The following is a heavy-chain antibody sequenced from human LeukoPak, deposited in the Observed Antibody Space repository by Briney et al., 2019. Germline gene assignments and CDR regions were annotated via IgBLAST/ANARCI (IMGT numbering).Heavy chain of an antibody. CDR2: IKQDGSEK. CDR3: AREYYGDVSSYFDY. V-gene: IGHV3-7*03. D-gene: IGHD4-17*01. Sequence: PGGSLRLSCAASGFTFSSYWMSWVRQAPGKGLEWVANIKQDGSEKYYVDSVKGRFTISRDNAKNSLYLQMNSLRAEDTAVYYCAREYYGDVSSYFDYWGQGTLVTVSS. CDR1: GFTFSSYW. J-gene: IGHJ4*02.